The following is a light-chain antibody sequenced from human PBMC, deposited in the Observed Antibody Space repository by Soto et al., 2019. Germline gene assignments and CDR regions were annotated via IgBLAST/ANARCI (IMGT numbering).Light chain of an antibody. V-gene: IGKV3-20*01. CDR3: QQYGNSPT. Sequence: EIVVTQSPGTLSLSPGERATLSCRASQSVSDNYLAWYQQRPGQAPRFLIYGASSRATGIPDRFSGSGSGTDFPLTISRLEPEDVAVYYCQQYGNSPTFGGGTKVEIK. CDR2: GAS. J-gene: IGKJ4*01. CDR1: QSVSDNY.